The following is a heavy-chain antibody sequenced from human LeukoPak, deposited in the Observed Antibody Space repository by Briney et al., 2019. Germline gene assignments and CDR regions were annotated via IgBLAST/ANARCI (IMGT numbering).Heavy chain of an antibody. Sequence: SETLSLTCAVSGSSISSGYYWAWIRQPPGEALEGVGSIYRSGSTYYNPSLESRVTISLDMSKTPFSLSLSSVTADDTAVYYCARVDYYDYSGSFSLDFWGQGTLVTVSS. CDR3: ARVDYYDYSGSFSLDF. J-gene: IGHJ4*02. V-gene: IGHV4-38-2*01. CDR2: IYRSGST. CDR1: GSSISSGYY. D-gene: IGHD3-22*01.